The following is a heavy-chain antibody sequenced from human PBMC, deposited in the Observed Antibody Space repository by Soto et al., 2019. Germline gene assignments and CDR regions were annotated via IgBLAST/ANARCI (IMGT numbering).Heavy chain of an antibody. Sequence: SVKVSCKASGGTFSSYAISWLRQAPGQGLEWMGGIIPIFGTANYAQKFRGRVTITADESTSTAYMELSSLRSEDTAVYYCAIITSPDVDTAMVHLDYWGQGTLVTVSS. D-gene: IGHD5-18*01. CDR3: AIITSPDVDTAMVHLDY. V-gene: IGHV1-69*13. CDR2: IIPIFGTA. CDR1: GGTFSSYA. J-gene: IGHJ4*02.